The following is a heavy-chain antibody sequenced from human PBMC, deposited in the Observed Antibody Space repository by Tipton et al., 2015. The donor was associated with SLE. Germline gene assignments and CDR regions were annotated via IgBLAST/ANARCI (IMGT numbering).Heavy chain of an antibody. J-gene: IGHJ4*02. CDR1: GGSISSYY. CDR2: IYYSGST. Sequence: TLSLTCTVSGGSISSYYWSWIRQPPGKGLEWIGYIYYSGSTNYNLSLKSRVTISVDTSKNQFSLKLSSVTAADTAVYYCARLGTGIFDYWGQGTLVTVSS. V-gene: IGHV4-59*07. CDR3: ARLGTGIFDY. D-gene: IGHD1-1*01.